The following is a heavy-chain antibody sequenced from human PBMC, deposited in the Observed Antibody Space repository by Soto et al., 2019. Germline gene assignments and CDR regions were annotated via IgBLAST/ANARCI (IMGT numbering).Heavy chain of an antibody. Sequence: GSLRLSCAASGFTFSNYGMHWVRQAPGKGLEWVAVIWYDGSNKYYADSVKGRFTISRDNSKNTLYLQMNSLRAEDTAVYYCARETEREGQLVYYYYGMDVWGQGTTVTVSS. D-gene: IGHD6-6*01. V-gene: IGHV3-33*01. CDR2: IWYDGSNK. CDR1: GFTFSNYG. J-gene: IGHJ6*02. CDR3: ARETEREGQLVYYYYGMDV.